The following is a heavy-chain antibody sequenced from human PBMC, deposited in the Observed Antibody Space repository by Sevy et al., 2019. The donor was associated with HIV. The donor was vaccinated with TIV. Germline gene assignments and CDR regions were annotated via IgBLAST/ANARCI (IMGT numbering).Heavy chain of an antibody. Sequence: GGSLRLSCAGSGFTFSDPAIHWVRQAPGKGLEWLGRIRGKEKNNGKAYAASVKDRFSISRNDLKDTAYLQMNSLRTEDPAMYYCSIYYDIRAFDSWGQGTQVTVSS. D-gene: IGHD3-22*01. J-gene: IGHJ4*02. CDR2: IRGKEKNNGK. CDR1: GFTFSDPA. V-gene: IGHV3-73*01. CDR3: SIYYDIRAFDS.